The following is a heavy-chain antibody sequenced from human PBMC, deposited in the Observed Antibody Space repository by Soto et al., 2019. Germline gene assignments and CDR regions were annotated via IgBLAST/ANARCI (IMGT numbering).Heavy chain of an antibody. CDR2: ISGSGGST. J-gene: IGHJ4*02. V-gene: IGHV3-23*01. CDR1: GFTFSSYA. Sequence: GGSLRLSCAASGFTFSSYAMSWVRQAPGKGLEWVSAISGSGGSTYYADSVKGRFTISRDNSKNTLYLQMNSLRAEDTAVYYCAKEREAKYYDILTARYFDYWGQGTLVTVSS. CDR3: AKEREAKYYDILTARYFDY. D-gene: IGHD3-9*01.